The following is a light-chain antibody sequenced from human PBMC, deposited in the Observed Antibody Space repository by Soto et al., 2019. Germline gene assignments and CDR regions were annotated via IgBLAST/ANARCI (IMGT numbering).Light chain of an antibody. CDR3: QQSHNTPRT. J-gene: IGKJ1*01. V-gene: IGKV1-8*01. Sequence: AIRMTQSPSSFSASTGDGVTITCRASQGISSYLAWYQQKPGKAPKLLIYAASTLQSGVPSRFSGSGSGTDFTLTISSLQPEDFATYYCQQSHNTPRTFGQGTTVDIK. CDR2: AAS. CDR1: QGISSY.